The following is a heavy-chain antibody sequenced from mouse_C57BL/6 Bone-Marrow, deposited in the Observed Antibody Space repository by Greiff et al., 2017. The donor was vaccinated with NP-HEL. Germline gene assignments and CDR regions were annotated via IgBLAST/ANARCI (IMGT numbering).Heavy chain of an antibody. CDR3: AIESYYGSSAYAMDY. D-gene: IGHD1-1*01. V-gene: IGHV1-74*01. CDR2: IHPSDSDT. Sequence: QVQLQQPGAELVKPGASVKVSCKASGYTFTSYWMHWVKQRPGQGLEWIGRIHPSDSDTNYNQKFKGKATLTVDKSSSTAYMQVSSLTSEDSAVYYCAIESYYGSSAYAMDYWGQGTSVTVSS. CDR1: GYTFTSYW. J-gene: IGHJ4*01.